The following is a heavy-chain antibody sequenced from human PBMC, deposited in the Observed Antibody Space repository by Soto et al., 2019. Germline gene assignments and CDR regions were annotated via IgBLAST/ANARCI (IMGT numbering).Heavy chain of an antibody. CDR3: ARLGFPGAIYFDS. V-gene: IGHV5-51*01. CDR1: GYNFTTFW. CDR2: IYPGDSET. Sequence: GESLKISCKGSGYNFTTFWIGWVRQVPGKGLEWMGIIYPGDSETKDSPDFEGQVTISADRSTNTAYLQWRSLRASDTAMYYCARLGFPGAIYFDSWGLGTLVTVSS. J-gene: IGHJ4*02.